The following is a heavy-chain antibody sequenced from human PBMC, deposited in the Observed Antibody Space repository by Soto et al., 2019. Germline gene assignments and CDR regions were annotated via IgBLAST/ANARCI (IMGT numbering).Heavy chain of an antibody. V-gene: IGHV1-69*06. D-gene: IGHD6-13*01. J-gene: IGHJ3*02. CDR1: GGTFSSYA. CDR3: ARSHIAEAGHDAFDI. Sequence: SVKVSCKASGGTFSSYAISWVRQAPGQGLEWMGGIIPIFGTANYAQKFQGRVTITADKSTSTAYMELSSLRSEDTAVYYCARSHIAEAGHDAFDIWGQGTMVTVSS. CDR2: IIPIFGTA.